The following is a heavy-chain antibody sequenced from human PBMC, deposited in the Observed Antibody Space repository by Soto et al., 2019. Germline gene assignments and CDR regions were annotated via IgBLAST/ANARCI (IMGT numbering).Heavy chain of an antibody. CDR2: IYKTGRT. V-gene: IGHV4-30-4*01. Sequence: QVHLQESGPGLLKPSQTLSLTCGVSGDFIGSGDYHWTWIRQHPGKGLEYIGYIYKTGRTYYNPSLKSRPLNSLHTATSQFFLGLSSVTAAATAMYYCTMRLSSSSGSCDPWGQGTLVTVSS. J-gene: IGHJ5*02. CDR3: TMRLSSSSGSCDP. CDR1: GDFIGSGDYH. D-gene: IGHD6-6*01.